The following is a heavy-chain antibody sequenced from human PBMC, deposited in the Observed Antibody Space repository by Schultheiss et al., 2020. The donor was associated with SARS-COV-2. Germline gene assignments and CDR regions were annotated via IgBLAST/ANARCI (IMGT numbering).Heavy chain of an antibody. CDR2: ISSSSSYI. V-gene: IGHV3-21*01. Sequence: GGSLRLSCAASGFTFSSYSMNWVRQAPGKGLEWVSSISSSSSYIYYADSVKGRFTISRDNAKNSLYLQMNSLRAEDTAVFYCAREKSGTYYDFWSGLSLFDYWGQGTLVTVSS. J-gene: IGHJ4*02. D-gene: IGHD3-3*01. CDR3: AREKSGTYYDFWSGLSLFDY. CDR1: GFTFSSYS.